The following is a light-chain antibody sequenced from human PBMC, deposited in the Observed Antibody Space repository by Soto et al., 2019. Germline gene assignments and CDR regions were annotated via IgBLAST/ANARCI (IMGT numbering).Light chain of an antibody. Sequence: QSVLTQPDSVSGSPGQSITISCTGTSSDIGRYNLVSWYQQQPGNAPKLISYEDIARPSGVSDRFSGSKSGNTASLTVSGLQTEGEADYYCCSYSGGASVVVGGRTKVTVL. CDR2: EDI. CDR3: CSYSGGASVV. V-gene: IGLV2-23*01. CDR1: SSDIGRYNL. J-gene: IGLJ2*01.